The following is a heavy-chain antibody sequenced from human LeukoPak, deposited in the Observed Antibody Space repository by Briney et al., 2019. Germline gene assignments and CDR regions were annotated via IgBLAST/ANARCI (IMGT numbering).Heavy chain of an antibody. CDR3: ARDDRQQLVFGWFDP. D-gene: IGHD6-13*01. J-gene: IGHJ5*02. CDR2: INPNSGGT. V-gene: IGHV1-2*02. Sequence: ASVKVSCKASGYTFTGYYMHWVRQAPGQGLEWMGWINPNSGGTNYAQKFQGRVTMTRDTSISTAYMELSRLRSDGTAVYYCARDDRQQLVFGWFDPWGQGTLVTVSS. CDR1: GYTFTGYY.